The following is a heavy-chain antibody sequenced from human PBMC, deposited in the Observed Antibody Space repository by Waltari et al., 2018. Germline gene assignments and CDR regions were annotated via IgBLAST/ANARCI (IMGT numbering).Heavy chain of an antibody. CDR2: ISSSSSTI. CDR1: GFTFSRYS. D-gene: IGHD5-18*01. V-gene: IGHV3-48*04. J-gene: IGHJ4*02. CDR3: ARVDTAMVKDY. Sequence: EVQLVESGGGLVQPGGSLRLSCAASGFTFSRYSMNWVRQAPGKGLEWVSYISSSSSTIYYADSVKGRFTISRDNAKNSLYLQMNSLRAEDTAVYYCARVDTAMVKDYWGQGTLVTVSS.